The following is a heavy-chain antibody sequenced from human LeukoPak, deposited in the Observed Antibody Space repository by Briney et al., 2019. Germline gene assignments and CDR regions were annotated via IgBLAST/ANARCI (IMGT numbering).Heavy chain of an antibody. CDR3: AKDIGITMVRGVQFDY. CDR2: ISGSGGST. V-gene: IGHV3-23*01. Sequence: GGSLRLSCAASGFTFSNAWMSWVRQAPGKGLEWVSAISGSGGSTYYADSVKGRFTISRDNSKNTLYLQMNSLRAEDTAVYYCAKDIGITMVRGVQFDYWGQGTLVTVSS. D-gene: IGHD3-10*01. CDR1: GFTFSNAW. J-gene: IGHJ4*02.